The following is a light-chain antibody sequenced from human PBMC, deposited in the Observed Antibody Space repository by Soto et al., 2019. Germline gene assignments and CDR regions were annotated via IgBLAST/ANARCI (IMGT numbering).Light chain of an antibody. V-gene: IGKV3-15*01. CDR2: GAS. J-gene: IGKJ2*01. CDR1: QSISGN. Sequence: EMVMTQSPATLSVSPGERATLSCRASQSISGNLAWYQHKPGQAPRLLIYGASTRATGIPARFSGSRSGTECTLTISSLQSEDFAVYYCRQYNNWAPGIYTFGQANKLEIK. CDR3: RQYNNWAPGIYT.